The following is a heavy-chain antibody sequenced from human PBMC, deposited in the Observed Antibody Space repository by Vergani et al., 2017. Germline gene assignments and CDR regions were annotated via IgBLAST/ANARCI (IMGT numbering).Heavy chain of an antibody. V-gene: IGHV1-69*13. CDR2: IIPIFGTA. CDR1: GYTLTELS. CDR3: ASRDSIGLADAFDI. Sequence: QVQLVQSGAEVKKPGASVKVSCKVSGYTLTELSMHWVRQAPGKGLEWMGGIIPIFGTANYAQKFQGRVTITADESTSTAYMELSSLRSEDTAVYYCASRDSIGLADAFDIWGQGTMVTVSS. D-gene: IGHD3-10*01. J-gene: IGHJ3*02.